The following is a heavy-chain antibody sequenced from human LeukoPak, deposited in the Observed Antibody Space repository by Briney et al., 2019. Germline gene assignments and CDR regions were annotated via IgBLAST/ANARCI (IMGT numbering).Heavy chain of an antibody. V-gene: IGHV3-21*01. CDR1: GFTFSGYS. CDR2: ISSSSTYI. Sequence: PGGSLRLSCAASGFTFSGYSINWVRQAPGKGLEWVSSISSSSTYIYYADSVKGRFTISRDNAKNSLYLQMNNLRAEDTAVYYCARYGSYGMDVWGQGTTVTVSS. J-gene: IGHJ6*02. CDR3: ARYGSYGMDV. D-gene: IGHD4-17*01.